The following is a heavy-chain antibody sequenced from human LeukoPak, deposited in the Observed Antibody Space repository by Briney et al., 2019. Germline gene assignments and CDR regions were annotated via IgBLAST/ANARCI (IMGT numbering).Heavy chain of an antibody. D-gene: IGHD3-22*01. CDR1: GYTFTSYY. V-gene: IGHV1-46*01. CDR2: INPSGGST. CDR3: ARDLYDSSGYYRYGMDV. J-gene: IGHJ6*02. Sequence: ASVKVSCKASGYTFTSYYMHWVRQAPGQGLEWMGMINPSGGSTSYAQKFQGRVTMTRDTSTSTVYMELSSLRSEDTAVYYCARDLYDSSGYYRYGMDVWGQGTTVTVSS.